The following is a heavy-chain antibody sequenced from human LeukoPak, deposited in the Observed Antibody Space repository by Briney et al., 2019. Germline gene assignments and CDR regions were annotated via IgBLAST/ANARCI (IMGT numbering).Heavy chain of an antibody. D-gene: IGHD1-26*01. J-gene: IGHJ4*02. V-gene: IGHV3-30-3*01. CDR3: AREFMGTTRSFDY. CDR1: GFTFRSYA. CDR2: ISFDGSNK. Sequence: GGSLRLSCAVSGFTFRSYAMHWVRQTPGKGLEWVAVISFDGSNKYYVDSVKGRFTISRDNSKNTLYLQMNSLRAEDTAIYYCAREFMGTTRSFDYWGQGTLVTVSS.